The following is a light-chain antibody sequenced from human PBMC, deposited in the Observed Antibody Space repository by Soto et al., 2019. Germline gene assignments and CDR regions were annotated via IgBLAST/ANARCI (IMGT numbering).Light chain of an antibody. CDR1: QSVSSN. Sequence: MKQSPTSLSASVGDRVTITCRASQSVSSNLAWYQQKPGQAPRLLIYGASTRATGTPARFSGSGSGTEFTLTISSLQSEDFAVYYCQQYNNWPRTFGQGTKVDI. CDR2: GAS. CDR3: QQYNNWPRT. V-gene: IGKV3-15*01. J-gene: IGKJ1*01.